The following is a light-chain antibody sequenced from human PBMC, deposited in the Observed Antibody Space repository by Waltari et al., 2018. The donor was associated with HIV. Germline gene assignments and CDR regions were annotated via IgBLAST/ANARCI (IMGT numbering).Light chain of an antibody. CDR1: SSNIGSHS. V-gene: IGLV1-47*01. J-gene: IGLJ2*01. CDR3: VAWDDTLSGPV. Sequence: QSLLTPSPSASGTPGQRVTIFCSGSSSNIGSHSVYWYQQLPGTAPKLLIYRNGQRPSGVPDRFSASKSGTSASLDISGLRSEDETDYYCVAWDDTLSGPVFGGGTKLTVL. CDR2: RNG.